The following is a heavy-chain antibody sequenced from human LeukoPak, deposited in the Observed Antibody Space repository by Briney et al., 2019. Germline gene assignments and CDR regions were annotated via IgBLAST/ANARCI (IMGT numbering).Heavy chain of an antibody. Sequence: GGSLRLSCAASGFTFSSYSMNWVRQAPGKGLEWVSYISSSSSTIYYADPVKGRFTISRDNAKNSLYLQMNSLRAEDTAVYYCARDSAALDYWGQGTLVTVSS. J-gene: IGHJ4*02. V-gene: IGHV3-48*01. D-gene: IGHD6-13*01. CDR2: ISSSSSTI. CDR1: GFTFSSYS. CDR3: ARDSAALDY.